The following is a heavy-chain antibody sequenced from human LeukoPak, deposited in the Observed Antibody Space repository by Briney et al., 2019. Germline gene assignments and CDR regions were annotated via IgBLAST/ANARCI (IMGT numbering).Heavy chain of an antibody. J-gene: IGHJ3*02. CDR3: ARDQSPDLRGRLNDFHI. Sequence: GGSLRLSCAASGFTVSSNYMSWVRQAPGKGLEWVSSISSSSSYIYYADSVKGRFTISRDNAKNSLYLQMNSLRAEDTAVYYCARDQSPDLRGRLNDFHIWGQGTMVPVSS. D-gene: IGHD1-14*01. CDR1: GFTVSSNY. CDR2: ISSSSSYI. V-gene: IGHV3-21*01.